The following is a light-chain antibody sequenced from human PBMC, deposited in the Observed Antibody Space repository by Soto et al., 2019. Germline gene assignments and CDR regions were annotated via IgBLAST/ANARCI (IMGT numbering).Light chain of an antibody. Sequence: DIQMTQSPSTLSASVGDRVTITCRVSQSISSWLAWYQQKPGKAPKVLIYDASTLESGVPSRFSGGGSGTEFTLTITCLQPDDFATYYCQEYTTYSRTFGQGTKVEVK. CDR1: QSISSW. CDR2: DAS. V-gene: IGKV1-5*01. J-gene: IGKJ1*01. CDR3: QEYTTYSRT.